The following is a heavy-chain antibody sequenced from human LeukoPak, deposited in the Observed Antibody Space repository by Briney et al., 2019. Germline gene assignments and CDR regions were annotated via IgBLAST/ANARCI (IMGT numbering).Heavy chain of an antibody. CDR3: ARDSPKRYSESYFDY. V-gene: IGHV4-30-2*01. CDR1: GGSISGGGYY. CDR2: IHDGGST. Sequence: SQTLSLTCTLSGGSISGGGYYWSWIRQPPGKGLEWIGFIHDGGSTSYNSSLKSRVVISVNRSKNQFSLTLYSVTAADTAIYYCARDSPKRYSESYFDYWGQGSLVTVSS. J-gene: IGHJ4*02. D-gene: IGHD1-26*01.